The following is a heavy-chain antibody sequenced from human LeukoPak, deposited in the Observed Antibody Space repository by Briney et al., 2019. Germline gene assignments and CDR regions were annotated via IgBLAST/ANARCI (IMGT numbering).Heavy chain of an antibody. CDR3: ARAGFWSLLEAFDI. J-gene: IGHJ3*02. Sequence: SETLPLTCTVSGGSISSSSYYWGWIRQPPGKGLEWIGSIYYSGSTYYNPSLKSRVTISVDTSKNQFSLKLSSVTAADTAVYYCARAGFWSLLEAFDIWGQGTMVTVSS. CDR2: IYYSGST. CDR1: GGSISSSSYY. V-gene: IGHV4-39*01. D-gene: IGHD3-3*01.